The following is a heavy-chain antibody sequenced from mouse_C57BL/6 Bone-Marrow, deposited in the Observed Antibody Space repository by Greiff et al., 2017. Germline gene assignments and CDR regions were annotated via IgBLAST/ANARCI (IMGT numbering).Heavy chain of an antibody. CDR2: IRLKSDNYAT. J-gene: IGHJ3*01. V-gene: IGHV6-3*01. D-gene: IGHD2-10*02. CDR3: TGEYDVWFAY. Sequence: EVKLEESGGGLVQPGGSMKLSCVASGFTFSNYWMNWVRQSPEKGLEWVAQIRLKSDNYATHYAESVKGRFTISRDDSKSSVYLQMNNLRAEDTGIYYCTGEYDVWFAYWGQGTLVTVSA. CDR1: GFTFSNYW.